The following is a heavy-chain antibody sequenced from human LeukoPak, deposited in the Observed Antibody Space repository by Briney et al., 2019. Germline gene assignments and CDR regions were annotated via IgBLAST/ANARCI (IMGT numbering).Heavy chain of an antibody. J-gene: IGHJ3*02. CDR3: ARGGALWSDEAFDI. Sequence: ASVKVSCKASGYTFTSYDINWVRQATGQGLEWMGWMNPNSGNTGYAQKFQGRVTITRNTSISTAYMELSSLRSEDTAVYYCARGGALWSDEAFDIWGQGTMVTVSS. D-gene: IGHD3-10*01. V-gene: IGHV1-8*03. CDR2: MNPNSGNT. CDR1: GYTFTSYD.